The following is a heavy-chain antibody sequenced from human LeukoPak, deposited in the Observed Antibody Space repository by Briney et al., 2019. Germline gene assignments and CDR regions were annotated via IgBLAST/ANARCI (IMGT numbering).Heavy chain of an antibody. D-gene: IGHD5/OR15-5a*01. Sequence: GESLKISCKGSGYSFTSYWIGWVRQMPGKGLEWMGIIYPGDSDTRYSPSFQGQDTISADKSISTAYLQWSSLKASDTAMYYCARPASTPPAYFDYWGQGTLVTVSS. J-gene: IGHJ4*02. CDR1: GYSFTSYW. CDR2: IYPGDSDT. V-gene: IGHV5-51*01. CDR3: ARPASTPPAYFDY.